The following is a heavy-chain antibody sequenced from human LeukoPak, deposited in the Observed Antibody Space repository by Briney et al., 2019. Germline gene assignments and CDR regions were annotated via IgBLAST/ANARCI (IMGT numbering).Heavy chain of an antibody. Sequence: ASVKVSCKASGYTFTSYYMHWVRQAPGQGLEWMGIINPSGGSTSYAQKFQGRVTTTRDTSTSTVYMELSSLRSEDTAVYYCARESDSSGHSDWFDPWGQETLVTVSS. V-gene: IGHV1-46*01. CDR2: INPSGGST. D-gene: IGHD3-22*01. CDR3: ARESDSSGHSDWFDP. J-gene: IGHJ5*02. CDR1: GYTFTSYY.